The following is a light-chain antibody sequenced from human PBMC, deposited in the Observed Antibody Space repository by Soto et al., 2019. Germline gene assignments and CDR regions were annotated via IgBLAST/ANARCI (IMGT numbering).Light chain of an antibody. CDR3: AAWDDSLNGYV. CDR2: ANN. CDR1: SSNIGSNT. Sequence: QSVLTQPPSASGTPGQRVTISCSGSSSNIGSNTVNWYQQLPGTAPKRLIHANNQRPSGVPDRFSGSKSGTSASLAISWLQSEEADYYCAAWDDSLNGYVFGTGTKLPVL. V-gene: IGLV1-44*01. J-gene: IGLJ1*01.